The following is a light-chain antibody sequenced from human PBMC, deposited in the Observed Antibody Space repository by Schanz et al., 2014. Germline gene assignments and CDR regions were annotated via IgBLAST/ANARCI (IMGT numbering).Light chain of an antibody. CDR1: QSVSAGY. V-gene: IGKV3-20*01. CDR2: GAS. J-gene: IGKJ1*01. CDR3: QHYSLSPL. Sequence: EIVLTQSPGTLSLSPGERATLSCRASQSVSAGYLAWYQQNPGQAPRLLIYGASSRATGIPDRFSGSGSGTDFTLTISGLEPEDFAVYYCQHYSLSPLFGQGTKVDI.